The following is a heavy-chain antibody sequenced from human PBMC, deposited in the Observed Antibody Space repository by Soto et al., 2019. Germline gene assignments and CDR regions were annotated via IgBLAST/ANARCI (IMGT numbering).Heavy chain of an antibody. Sequence: QVQLVQSGAEVKKPGSSVKVSCKASGGTFSSYAISWVXQAPGQGLEWMGGIIPIFGTANYAQKFQGRVTITADESTSTAYMELSSLRSEDTAVYYCAAPGGKKYSGSYLPFDYWGQGTLVTVSS. D-gene: IGHD1-26*01. CDR2: IIPIFGTA. CDR1: GGTFSSYA. CDR3: AAPGGKKYSGSYLPFDY. J-gene: IGHJ4*02. V-gene: IGHV1-69*01.